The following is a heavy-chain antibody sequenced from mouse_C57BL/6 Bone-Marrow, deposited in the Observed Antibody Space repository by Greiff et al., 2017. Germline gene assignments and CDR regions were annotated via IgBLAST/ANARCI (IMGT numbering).Heavy chain of an antibody. CDR1: GFTFNTYA. D-gene: IGHD2-2*01. CDR2: IRSKSSNYAT. CDR3: VRDDGYDGGYWYFDV. Sequence: EVQLVESGGGLVQPKGSLKLSCAASGFTFNTYAMHWVRQAPGKGLEWVARIRSKSSNYATYYADSVKDRFTISRDDSQSMLYLQMNNLKTEDTAMYYCVRDDGYDGGYWYFDVWGTGTTVTVSS. V-gene: IGHV10-3*01. J-gene: IGHJ1*03.